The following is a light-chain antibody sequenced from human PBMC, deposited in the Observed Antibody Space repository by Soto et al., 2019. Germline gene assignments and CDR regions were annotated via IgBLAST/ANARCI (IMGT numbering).Light chain of an antibody. CDR1: QSVSSTY. CDR3: QQYNNWAFVI. J-gene: IGKJ4*01. CDR2: AAS. Sequence: EVVLTHSPGTLSLSPGERATLSCRASQSVSSTYLAWYQQKPGQAPRLLIYAASRRATGIPDRFSGSGSGTSFSLTIGSLHSEDFAVYYCQQYNNWAFVIVGGGTKVDIK. V-gene: IGKV3-20*01.